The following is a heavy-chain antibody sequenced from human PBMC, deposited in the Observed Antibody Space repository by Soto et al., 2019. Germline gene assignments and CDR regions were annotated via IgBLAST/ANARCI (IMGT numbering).Heavy chain of an antibody. CDR3: AIRTILGTFYYFMAV. CDR2: IYYSGST. Sequence: SETLSLTCTVSGDSVSSSSYYWDWIRQPPGKGLEWIASIYYSGSTYYKPSLKSRVTISVDTSKNQFSLRLSSVTAADTAIYYCAIRTILGTFYYFMAVWGKGTTVTVSS. J-gene: IGHJ6*03. V-gene: IGHV4-39*01. CDR1: GDSVSSSSYY. D-gene: IGHD6-13*01.